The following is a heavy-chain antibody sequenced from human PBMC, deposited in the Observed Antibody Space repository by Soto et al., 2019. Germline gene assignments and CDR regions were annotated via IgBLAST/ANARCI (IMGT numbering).Heavy chain of an antibody. D-gene: IGHD3-10*01. CDR3: AHKRWVEESEEFDS. CDR1: GFSLSTSGVG. J-gene: IGHJ4*02. V-gene: IGHV2-5*02. CDR2: IYWDDDK. Sequence: QITLKESGPPLVKPTQTLTLTCTFSGFSLSTSGVGVGWIRQPPGKALEWLALIYWDDDKRYSPSLNSRLTITKHTSKNQVVLTMTNMDPVDTATYYRAHKRWVEESEEFDSWGQGTLVTVSS.